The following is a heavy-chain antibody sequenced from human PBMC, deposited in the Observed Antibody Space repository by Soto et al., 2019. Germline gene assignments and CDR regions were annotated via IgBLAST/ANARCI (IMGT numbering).Heavy chain of an antibody. CDR2: ISYDGSNK. CDR1: GFTFSSYA. J-gene: IGHJ6*02. CDR3: ARGKREDTAMVSDYYGMDV. V-gene: IGHV3-30-3*01. Sequence: GGSLRLSCAASGFTFSSYAMHWVRQAPGKGLEWVAVISYDGSNKYYADSVKGRFTISRDNSKNTLYLQMNSLRAEDTAVYYCARGKREDTAMVSDYYGMDVWGQGTTVTVSS. D-gene: IGHD5-18*01.